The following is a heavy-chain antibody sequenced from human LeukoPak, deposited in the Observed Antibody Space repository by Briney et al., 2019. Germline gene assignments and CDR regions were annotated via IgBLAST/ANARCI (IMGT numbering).Heavy chain of an antibody. CDR3: AKGGPGYFDWFDIDY. V-gene: IGHV3-23*01. Sequence: PGGSLRLSCAAPGFTFSSYAMSWVRQAPGKGLEWVSAISGSGGSTYYADSVKGRFTISRDNSKNTLYLQMNSLRAEDTAVYYCAKGGPGYFDWFDIDYWGQGTLVTVSS. D-gene: IGHD3-9*01. J-gene: IGHJ4*02. CDR1: GFTFSSYA. CDR2: ISGSGGST.